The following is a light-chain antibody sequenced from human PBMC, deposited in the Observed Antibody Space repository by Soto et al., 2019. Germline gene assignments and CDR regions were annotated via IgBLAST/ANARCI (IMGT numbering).Light chain of an antibody. CDR2: GAS. CDR1: QSVSSSY. CDR3: QQYGSSPRT. J-gene: IGKJ1*01. Sequence: EIVLTQSPGALSLSPGERGTLSCGASQSVSSSYLAWYQQKPGQAPRLLIYGASTRATGIPDRFSGSGSGTDFTLTISRLEPEDFAVYYCQQYGSSPRTFGQGTKVEIK. V-gene: IGKV3-20*01.